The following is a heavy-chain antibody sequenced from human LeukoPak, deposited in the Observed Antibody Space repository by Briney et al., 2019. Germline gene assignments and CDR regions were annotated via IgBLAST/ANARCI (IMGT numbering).Heavy chain of an antibody. Sequence: GGSLRLSCAASGFTFSSYWMHWVRQAPGKGLVWVSRIDSDGSSTNSADSVKGRFTISRDSAKNTLYLQMNSLRAEDTAVYYCARGRYSGYYDSRSYGLGDYWGQGTLVTVSS. D-gene: IGHD3-22*01. CDR3: ARGRYSGYYDSRSYGLGDY. CDR2: IDSDGSST. J-gene: IGHJ4*02. CDR1: GFTFSSYW. V-gene: IGHV3-74*01.